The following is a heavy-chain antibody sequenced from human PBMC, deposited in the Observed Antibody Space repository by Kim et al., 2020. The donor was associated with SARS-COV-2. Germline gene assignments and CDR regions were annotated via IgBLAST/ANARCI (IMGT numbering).Heavy chain of an antibody. V-gene: IGHV4-34*01. Sequence: EILSLTCAVYGGSFSGYYWSWIRQPPGKGLEWIGEINHSGSTNYNPSLKSRVTISVDTSKNQFSLKLSSVTAADTAVYYCARASGYSSSWLDYWGQGTLVTVSS. CDR2: INHSGST. J-gene: IGHJ4*02. D-gene: IGHD6-13*01. CDR3: ARASGYSSSWLDY. CDR1: GGSFSGYY.